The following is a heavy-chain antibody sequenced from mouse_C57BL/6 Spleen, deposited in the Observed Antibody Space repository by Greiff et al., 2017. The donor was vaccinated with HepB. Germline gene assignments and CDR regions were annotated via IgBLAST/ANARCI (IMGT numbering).Heavy chain of an antibody. V-gene: IGHV1-22*01. CDR1: GYTFTDYN. J-gene: IGHJ3*01. D-gene: IGHD1-1*02. Sequence: EVQLQQSGPELVKPGASVKMSCKASGYTFTDYNMHWVKQSHGKSLEWIGYINPNNGGTSYNQKFKGKATLTVNKFSSTAYMELRSLTSEDSAVYYCARGLWQNPFAYWGQGTLVTVSA. CDR3: ARGLWQNPFAY. CDR2: INPNNGGT.